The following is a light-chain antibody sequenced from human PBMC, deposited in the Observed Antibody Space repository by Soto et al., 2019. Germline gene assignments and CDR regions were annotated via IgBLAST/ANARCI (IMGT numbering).Light chain of an antibody. V-gene: IGKV1-39*01. Sequence: DIQMTQSPSSLSASVEDRVIITCRASQSISNHLNWYQQKPGSAPKLLIYAASSLQSGVPSRFSGSGSGTDFTLTISSLQPEDFATYYCQQANSFPITFGQGTRLEIK. CDR3: QQANSFPIT. J-gene: IGKJ5*01. CDR1: QSISNH. CDR2: AAS.